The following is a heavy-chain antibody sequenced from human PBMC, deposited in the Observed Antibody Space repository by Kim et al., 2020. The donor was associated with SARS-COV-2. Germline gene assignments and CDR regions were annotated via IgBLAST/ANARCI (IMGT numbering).Heavy chain of an antibody. CDR3: ARDCSSSLDY. CDR2: ISYDGSNK. D-gene: IGHD6-6*01. V-gene: IGHV3-30*04. CDR1: GFTFSSYA. Sequence: GGSLRLSCAASGFTFSSYAMHWVRQAPGKGLEWVAVISYDGSNKYYADSVKGRFTISRDNSKNTLYLQMNSLRAEDTAVYYCARDCSSSLDYWGQGTLVTVSS. J-gene: IGHJ4*02.